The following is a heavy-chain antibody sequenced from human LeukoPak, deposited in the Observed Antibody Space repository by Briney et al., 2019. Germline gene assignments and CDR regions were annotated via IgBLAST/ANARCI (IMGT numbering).Heavy chain of an antibody. D-gene: IGHD3-10*01. CDR2: INIDGTTT. Sequence: PGGTLRLSCAASVFTFTTYWTHWVRQAPGKGLVWVARINIDGTTTYYADYVKGRFTISRDKAKNTVSLEMSSLRDDDTAVYHCVRAGASGTYGQFDAWGQGALVTVSS. J-gene: IGHJ5*02. V-gene: IGHV3-74*01. CDR3: VRAGASGTYGQFDA. CDR1: VFTFTTYW.